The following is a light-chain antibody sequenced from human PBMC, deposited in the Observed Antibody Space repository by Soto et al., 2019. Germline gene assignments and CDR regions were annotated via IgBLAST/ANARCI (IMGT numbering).Light chain of an antibody. CDR2: EVS. J-gene: IGLJ1*01. CDR3: NSYTGSSTYV. Sequence: QSALPQPPSVSGSPGQSVAISCTGTSSDVGSYNRVSWYQQPPGAAPKLMIYEVSNRPSGVPDRFSGSKSGNTASLTISGFQAEDEADYYCNSYTGSSTYVFGTGTKVTVL. V-gene: IGLV2-18*02. CDR1: SSDVGSYNR.